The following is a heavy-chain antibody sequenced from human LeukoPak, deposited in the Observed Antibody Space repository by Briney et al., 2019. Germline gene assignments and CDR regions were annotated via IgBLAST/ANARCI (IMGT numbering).Heavy chain of an antibody. CDR2: INPSGSST. CDR1: GYTFTAYY. J-gene: IGHJ5*02. V-gene: IGHV1-46*01. Sequence: ASVKVSCKATGYTFTAYYMHWVRQAPGQGLEWMGLINPSGSSTVYAQKFQGRVTTTRDMSTSTDYMELSSLRFDDTAVYYCARDNSVGDTAWWFDPWGQGTLVTVSS. D-gene: IGHD1-26*01. CDR3: ARDNSVGDTAWWFDP.